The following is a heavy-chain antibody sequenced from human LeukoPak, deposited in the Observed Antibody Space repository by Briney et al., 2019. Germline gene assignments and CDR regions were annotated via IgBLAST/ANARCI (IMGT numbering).Heavy chain of an antibody. V-gene: IGHV3-74*01. CDR1: GFTFGSYW. CDR3: AREANTAFDY. Sequence: PGGSLRLSCVASGFTFGSYWMHWVRQAPGEGLVWVSRINYDGTSTTYADSVKGRFTVSRDNGKKTVSLQINSLRPDDTAVYYCAREANTAFDYWGQGTLVTVSS. CDR2: INYDGTST. J-gene: IGHJ4*02. D-gene: IGHD2/OR15-2a*01.